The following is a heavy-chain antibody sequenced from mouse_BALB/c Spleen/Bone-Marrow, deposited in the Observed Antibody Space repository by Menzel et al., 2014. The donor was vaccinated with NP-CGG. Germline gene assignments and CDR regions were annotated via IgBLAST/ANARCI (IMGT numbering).Heavy chain of an antibody. J-gene: IGHJ2*01. CDR1: GFTFTDYY. CDR3: ARDKGRVFFDY. Sequence: EVQLVESGGGLVQPGGSLRLSCATSGFTFTDYYMNWVRQPPGKALEWLGFIRNKANGYTTEYSASVKGRFTISRDNSQNILYLQMNTLRAEDSATYCCARDKGRVFFDYWGQGTTLTVSS. V-gene: IGHV7-3*02. CDR2: IRNKANGYTT.